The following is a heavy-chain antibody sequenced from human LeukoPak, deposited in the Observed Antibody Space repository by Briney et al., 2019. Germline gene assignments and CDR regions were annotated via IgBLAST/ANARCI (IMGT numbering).Heavy chain of an antibody. J-gene: IGHJ6*03. CDR2: INPDSGGT. CDR3: ARPRRVGYCSSTSCSLYYYYMDV. D-gene: IGHD2-2*01. CDR1: GYTFTGYY. Sequence: GASVKVSCKASGYTFTGYYMHWVRQAPGQGLEWMGWINPDSGGTNYAQKFQGRVTMTRDTSISTAYMELSRLRSDDTAVYYCARPRRVGYCSSTSCSLYYYYMDVRGKGTTVTVSS. V-gene: IGHV1-2*02.